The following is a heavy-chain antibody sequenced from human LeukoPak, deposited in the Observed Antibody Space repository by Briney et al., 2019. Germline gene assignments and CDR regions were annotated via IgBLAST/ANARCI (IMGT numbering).Heavy chain of an antibody. V-gene: IGHV3-7*01. CDR1: GFSFRSSW. CDR3: AAWTDRGYNF. CDR2: INPEGSQT. J-gene: IGHJ4*02. Sequence: LSGGSLRLSCAASGFSFRSSWMNWVRQAPGKGLQWVANINPEGSQTRFVDSVMGRFTMSKDNVKNSLYLQMNSLRVEDTAVFYCAAWTDRGYNFWGQGTVVTVSS. D-gene: IGHD5-24*01.